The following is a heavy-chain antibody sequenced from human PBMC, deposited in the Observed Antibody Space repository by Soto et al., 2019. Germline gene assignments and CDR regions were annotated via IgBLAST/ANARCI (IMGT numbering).Heavy chain of an antibody. CDR1: GGSISSYY. CDR3: ETLMVRGVTQFDY. V-gene: IGHV4-59*08. J-gene: IGHJ4*02. D-gene: IGHD3-10*01. Sequence: SETLSLTCTVSGGSISSYYWSWIRQPPGKGLEWIGYIYYSGSTNYNPSLKSRVTISVDTSKNQFSLKLSSVTAADTAVYYCETLMVRGVTQFDYWGQGTLVTVSS. CDR2: IYYSGST.